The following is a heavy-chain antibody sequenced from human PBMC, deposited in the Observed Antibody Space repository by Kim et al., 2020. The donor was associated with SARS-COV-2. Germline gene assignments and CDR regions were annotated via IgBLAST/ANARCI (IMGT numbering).Heavy chain of an antibody. J-gene: IGHJ6*02. CDR3: ARCRPWIQLWDWYYYYGMDV. V-gene: IGHV3-21*01. CDR2: ISSSSSYI. CDR1: GFTFSSYS. Sequence: GGSLRLSCAASGFTFSSYSMNWVRQAPGKGLEWLSSISSSSSYIYYADSVKGRFTISRDNAKNSLYLQMNSLRAEDTAVYYCARCRPWIQLWDWYYYYGMDVWGQGTTVTVSS. D-gene: IGHD5-18*01.